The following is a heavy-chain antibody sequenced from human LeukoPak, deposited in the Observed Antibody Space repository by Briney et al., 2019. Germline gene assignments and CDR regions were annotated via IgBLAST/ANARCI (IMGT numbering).Heavy chain of an antibody. CDR3: ARDYYDSSGYYYSGY. Sequence: PGGSLRLSCAASGFTFSSYSMNWVRQAPGKGLEWVSYISSTTSSIYYAGSVKGRFTISRDNAKNSLYLQMNSLRAEDTAVYYCARDYYDSSGYYYSGYWGQGTLVTVSS. J-gene: IGHJ4*02. CDR1: GFTFSSYS. CDR2: ISSTTSSI. D-gene: IGHD3-22*01. V-gene: IGHV3-48*04.